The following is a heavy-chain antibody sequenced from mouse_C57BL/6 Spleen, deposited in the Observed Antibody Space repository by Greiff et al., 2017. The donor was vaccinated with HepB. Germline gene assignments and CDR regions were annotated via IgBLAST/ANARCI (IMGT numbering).Heavy chain of an antibody. V-gene: IGHV1-72*01. CDR1: GYTFTSYW. Sequence: QVQLQQSGAELVKPGASVKLSCKASGYTFTSYWMHWVKQRPGRGLEWIGRIDPNSGGTKYNEKFKSKATLTVDKPSSTAYMQLSSLTSADSAVYYCAIYPPHYSYDRAWFAYWGQGTLVTVSA. CDR2: IDPNSGGT. D-gene: IGHD2-12*01. J-gene: IGHJ3*01. CDR3: AIYPPHYSYDRAWFAY.